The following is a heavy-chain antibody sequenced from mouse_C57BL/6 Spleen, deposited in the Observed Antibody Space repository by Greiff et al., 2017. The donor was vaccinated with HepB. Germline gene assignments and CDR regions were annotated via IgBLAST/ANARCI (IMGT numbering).Heavy chain of an antibody. Sequence: DVQLVESGGDLVKPGGSLKLSCAASGFTFSSYGMSWVRQTPDKRLEWVATISSGGSYTYYPDSVKGRFTISRDNAKNTLYLQMSSLKSEDTAMYYCARHAYYSNYDWFAYWGQGTLVTVSA. CDR2: ISSGGSYT. J-gene: IGHJ3*01. D-gene: IGHD2-5*01. V-gene: IGHV5-6*01. CDR1: GFTFSSYG. CDR3: ARHAYYSNYDWFAY.